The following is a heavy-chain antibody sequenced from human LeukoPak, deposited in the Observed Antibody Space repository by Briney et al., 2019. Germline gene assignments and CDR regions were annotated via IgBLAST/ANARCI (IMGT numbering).Heavy chain of an antibody. V-gene: IGHV3-48*03. CDR1: GFTFSSYE. CDR2: ISSSGSSI. CDR3: ARVRGRSTWYGGGLDC. D-gene: IGHD2-15*01. J-gene: IGHJ4*02. Sequence: HPGGSLRLSCAASGFTFSSYEMNWVRQAPGKGLEWVSYISSSGSSIYYADSVKGRFTISRDNAKNSLDLQMNSLRVEDTAIYYCARVRGRSTWYGGGLDCWGQGTLVTVSS.